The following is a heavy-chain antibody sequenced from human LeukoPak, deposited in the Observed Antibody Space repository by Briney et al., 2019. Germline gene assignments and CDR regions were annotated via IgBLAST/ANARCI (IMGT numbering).Heavy chain of an antibody. CDR3: ARHTYSLFDP. V-gene: IGHV4-39*01. CDR2: LYYSGST. CDR1: GGSISSGNYY. J-gene: IGHJ5*02. Sequence: SQTLSLTCTVSGGSISSGNYYWGWIRLPPGKGLEWIGSLYYSGSTNYNPSLKSRVTMDVDTSKNQFSLKLSSVTAADTAVYYCARHTYSLFDPWGQGTLVTVSS. D-gene: IGHD1-26*01.